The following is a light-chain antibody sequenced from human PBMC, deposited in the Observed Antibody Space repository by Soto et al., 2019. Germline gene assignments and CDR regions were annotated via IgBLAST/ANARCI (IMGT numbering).Light chain of an antibody. CDR1: QSVRSY. J-gene: IGKJ5*01. CDR3: QQRSNWPIT. Sequence: EIVLTQSPSTLAWSPGERATLSCRASQSVRSYLAWYQQKLGQAPRLLIYDASNRATGIPARFSGSGSGADFTLTISSLASEDFALYYCQQRSNWPITFGQGTRLEIK. CDR2: DAS. V-gene: IGKV3-11*01.